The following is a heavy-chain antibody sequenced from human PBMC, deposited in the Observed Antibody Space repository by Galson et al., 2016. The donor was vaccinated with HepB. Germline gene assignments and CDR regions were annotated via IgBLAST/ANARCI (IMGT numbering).Heavy chain of an antibody. V-gene: IGHV5-10-1*01. CDR1: GYSFTKNW. Sequence: QSGAEVKKPGESLRISCKGSGYSFTKNWISWVRQMPGKGLEWMGRIDPSDSYTNYNPSFQGHVTISADKSISTAYLQWSSLKASDTAMYYCARHPDYGSGSYYHYYYYYYMDVWGKGTTVTVSS. CDR2: IDPSDSYT. J-gene: IGHJ6*03. CDR3: ARHPDYGSGSYYHYYYYYYMDV. D-gene: IGHD3-10*01.